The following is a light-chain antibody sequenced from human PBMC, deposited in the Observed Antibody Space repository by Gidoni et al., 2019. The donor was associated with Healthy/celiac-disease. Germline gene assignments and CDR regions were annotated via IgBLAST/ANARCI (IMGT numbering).Light chain of an antibody. CDR3: QQRSNPIT. V-gene: IGKV3-11*01. Sequence: EIVLTQSPATLSLSPGERATLPCRASQSVSSYLAWYQQKPGQAPRLPIYDASNRATGIPARFSGSGSGTDFTLTISSIEPEEFAVYYCQQRSNPITFGQGTRLEIK. J-gene: IGKJ5*01. CDR1: QSVSSY. CDR2: DAS.